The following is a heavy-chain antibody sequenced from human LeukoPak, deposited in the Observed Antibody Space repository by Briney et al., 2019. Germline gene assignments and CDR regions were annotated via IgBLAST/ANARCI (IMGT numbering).Heavy chain of an antibody. CDR1: GFTFRNYA. CDR3: VRAPTVVTYFDY. CDR2: ISGSGGNT. Sequence: PGGSLRLSCAASGFTFRNYAMTWVRQAPGKGLEWVSTISGSGGNTYYADSVKGRFTISRDNSKNTLYLQMSSLRAEDTAVYYCVRAPTVVTYFDYWGQGTLVTVSS. J-gene: IGHJ4*02. V-gene: IGHV3-23*01. D-gene: IGHD4-23*01.